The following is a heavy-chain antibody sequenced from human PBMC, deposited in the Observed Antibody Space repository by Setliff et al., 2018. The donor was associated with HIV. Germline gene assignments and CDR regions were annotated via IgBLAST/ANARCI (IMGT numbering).Heavy chain of an antibody. J-gene: IGHJ4*02. Sequence: PSETLSLTCSVSGGAISGSGYYWSWIRQPPGKALEWIGYIYYSGSVYHSPSLESRVTISIDTSKNQFSLKLSSVTAADTAVYFCARGRGSSSSWPIDYWGQGTLVTVSS. CDR1: GGAISGSGYY. V-gene: IGHV4-31*03. D-gene: IGHD6-13*01. CDR2: IYYSGSV. CDR3: ARGRGSSSSWPIDY.